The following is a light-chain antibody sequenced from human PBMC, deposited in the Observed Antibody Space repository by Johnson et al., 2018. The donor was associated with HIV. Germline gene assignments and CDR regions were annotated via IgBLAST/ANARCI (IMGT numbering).Light chain of an antibody. CDR3: GTWDSSLRAFV. V-gene: IGLV1-51*01. CDR1: SSNIGNNY. CDR2: AND. Sequence: QPVLTQPPSVSAAPGQKVTISCSGSSSNIGNNYVSWYQQLPGTAPKLLISANDKRPSGIPDRFSGSKSGTPPTLGITGLQTGDEADYYCGTWDSSLRAFVCGTGTKVTVL. J-gene: IGLJ1*01.